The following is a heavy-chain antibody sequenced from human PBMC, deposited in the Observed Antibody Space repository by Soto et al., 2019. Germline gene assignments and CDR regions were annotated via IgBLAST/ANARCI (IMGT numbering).Heavy chain of an antibody. CDR2: IYYSGST. D-gene: IGHD4-17*01. J-gene: IGHJ6*02. V-gene: IGHV4-39*01. CDR3: GRSRPDYCGYDYGMDV. CDR1: GGSISGSSYY. Sequence: PSETLSLTCTVSGGSISGSSYYWGWIRQPPGKELEWIGSIYYSGSTYYNPSLKSRVTISVDTSKNQFSLKLSSVTAADTAVYYCGRSRPDYCGYDYGMDVWGQLATVAV.